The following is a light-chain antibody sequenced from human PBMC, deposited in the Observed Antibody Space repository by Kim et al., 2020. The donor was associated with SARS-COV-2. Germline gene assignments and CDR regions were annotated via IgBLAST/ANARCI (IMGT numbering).Light chain of an antibody. CDR2: KAS. CDR1: QSISSW. V-gene: IGKV1-5*03. J-gene: IGKJ1*01. Sequence: ASVGDSVTITCRASQSISSWLAWYQQKPGKAPKLLIFKASSLESGVPSSFSGSVSGTEFTLTISSLQPDDFATYYCQQYYSSSRTFGQGTKVDIK. CDR3: QQYYSSSRT.